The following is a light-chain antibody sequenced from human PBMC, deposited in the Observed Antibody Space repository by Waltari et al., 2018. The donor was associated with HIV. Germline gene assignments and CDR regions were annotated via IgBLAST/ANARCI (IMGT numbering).Light chain of an antibody. CDR2: SPN. CDR1: SGSVSTPNY. Sequence: QTVVTQEPSVSVSPGGTVTLTCAFTSGSVSTPNYPSWYQQTPGQDPRTHSYSPNPRAAGVPDRVSGSVLGNKAALTSTGAQADDESDYYCLLYMGSAWVFGGGTRLTVL. J-gene: IGLJ3*02. CDR3: LLYMGSAWV. V-gene: IGLV8-61*01.